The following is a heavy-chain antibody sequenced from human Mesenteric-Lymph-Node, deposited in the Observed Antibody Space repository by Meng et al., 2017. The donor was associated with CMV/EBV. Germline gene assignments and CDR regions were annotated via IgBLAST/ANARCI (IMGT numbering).Heavy chain of an antibody. J-gene: IGHJ5*02. CDR3: ARLGLTMVRGP. V-gene: IGHV3-66*02. CDR2: IYSGGST. CDR1: GFTVSSDY. Sequence: GESLKISCAASGFTVSSDYMSWVRQAPGKGLEWVSVIYSGGSTYYADSVKGRFTISRGNSKNTLYLQMNSLRAEDTAVYYCARLGLTMVRGPWGQGTLVTVSS. D-gene: IGHD3-10*01.